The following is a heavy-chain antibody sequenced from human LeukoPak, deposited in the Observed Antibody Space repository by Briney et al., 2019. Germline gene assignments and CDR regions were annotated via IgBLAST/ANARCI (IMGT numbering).Heavy chain of an antibody. CDR3: ALQGGDARLTKLRGVVIHSFHF. CDR1: GSTFSTDA. Sequence: GSLRLSCAASGSTFSTDAMHWVRQAPGKGLEWVAVISDDGSKIYYSDAVKGRFTISRDNSKNTLFLEMNSLRAEDTAVYYCALQGGDARLTKLRGVVIHSFHFWGQGTLITVSS. J-gene: IGHJ4*02. V-gene: IGHV3-30*04. CDR2: ISDDGSKI. D-gene: IGHD3-10*01.